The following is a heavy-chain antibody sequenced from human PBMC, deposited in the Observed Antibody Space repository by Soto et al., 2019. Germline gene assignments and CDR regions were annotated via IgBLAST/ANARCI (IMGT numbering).Heavy chain of an antibody. V-gene: IGHV1-69*04. J-gene: IGHJ6*03. CDR3: ARDETPTTVAYYYYMDV. CDR1: GGTFSSYT. D-gene: IGHD4-4*01. Sequence: SVKVSCKASGGTFSSYTISWVRQAPGQGLEWMGRIIPILGIANYAQKCQGRVTITADKSTSTAYMELSSLRSEDTAVYYCARDETPTTVAYYYYMDVWGKGTTVTVSS. CDR2: IIPILGIA.